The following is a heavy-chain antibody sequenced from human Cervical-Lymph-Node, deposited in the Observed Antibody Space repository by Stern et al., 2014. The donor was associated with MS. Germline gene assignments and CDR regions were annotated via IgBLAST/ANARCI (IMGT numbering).Heavy chain of an antibody. CDR1: GDTFASYP. V-gene: IGHV1-46*03. J-gene: IGHJ1*01. CDR2: VNPTDGRT. CDR3: ANPLPYAN. D-gene: IGHD4-17*01. Sequence: VQLVESGSELKKPGASVKVSCKASGDTFASYPIHWLRQAPGQGFVWMGIVNPTDGRTTYAQTFKGRVTLTRDTSTRTVYMELSSLRTEDTAMYFCANPLPYANWGQGTRVTVSS.